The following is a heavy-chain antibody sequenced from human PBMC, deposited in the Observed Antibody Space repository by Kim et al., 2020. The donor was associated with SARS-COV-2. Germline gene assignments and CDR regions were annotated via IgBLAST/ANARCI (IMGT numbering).Heavy chain of an antibody. Sequence: SETLSLTCTVSGGSISSRSYYWGWIRQPPGKVLEWIGSIYYSGSTYYNPSLKSRVTISVDTSKNQYSLKLSPVTAADTAVYYCASRPSSGKDYWGQGTLVTVSS. J-gene: IGHJ4*02. CDR3: ASRPSSGKDY. CDR2: IYYSGST. V-gene: IGHV4-39*07. D-gene: IGHD3-22*01. CDR1: GGSISSRSYY.